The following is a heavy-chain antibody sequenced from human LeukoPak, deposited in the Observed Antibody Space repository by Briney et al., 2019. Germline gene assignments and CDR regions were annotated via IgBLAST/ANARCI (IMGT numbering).Heavy chain of an antibody. Sequence: ASVKVSCKASVYTFADYYFHWVRQAPGQGLEWMGWINPNNGGTQYAQKFQGRVTLTRDTSISTAYMELSRLTSDDTAVYYCARAKPDDCGGDCDQYFQHWGRGTLVTVSS. D-gene: IGHD2-21*02. CDR3: ARAKPDDCGGDCDQYFQH. J-gene: IGHJ1*01. CDR2: INPNNGGT. CDR1: VYTFADYY. V-gene: IGHV1-2*02.